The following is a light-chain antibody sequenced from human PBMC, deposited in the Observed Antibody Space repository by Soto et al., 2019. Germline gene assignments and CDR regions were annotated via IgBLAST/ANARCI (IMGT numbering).Light chain of an antibody. J-gene: IGKJ3*01. CDR3: QQYGSSLFT. CDR1: QSVSSSY. CDR2: GAS. Sequence: ETVLTQSPGTLSLSPGERATLSCRTSQSVSSSYLAWYQHKPGQAPRLLIYGASSRATGIPDRFSGSGSGTDFTLTISRLEPEDFAVYYCQQYGSSLFTFGPGTKVDIK. V-gene: IGKV3-20*01.